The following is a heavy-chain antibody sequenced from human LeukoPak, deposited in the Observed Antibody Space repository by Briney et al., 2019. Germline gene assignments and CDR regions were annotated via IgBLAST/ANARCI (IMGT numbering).Heavy chain of an antibody. Sequence: SETLSLTCTVSRGSISSSSYYWGWIRQPPGKGLEWIGSIYYSGSTYYNPSLKSRVTISVDTSKNQFSLKLSSVTAADTAVYYCARVRDYYYYMDVWGKGTTVTVSS. CDR2: IYYSGST. J-gene: IGHJ6*03. V-gene: IGHV4-39*07. D-gene: IGHD3-16*01. CDR3: ARVRDYYYYMDV. CDR1: RGSISSSSYY.